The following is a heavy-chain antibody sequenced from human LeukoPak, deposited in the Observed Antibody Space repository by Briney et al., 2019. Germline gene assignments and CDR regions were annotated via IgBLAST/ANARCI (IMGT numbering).Heavy chain of an antibody. D-gene: IGHD4-11*01. J-gene: IGHJ4*02. V-gene: IGHV4-59*01. CDR1: GGSIPSYY. CDR2: LLYSGST. CDR3: ARGAYSNYLSVGY. Sequence: PSETLSLTCAISGGSIPSYYWSWIRQTPGKGLEWIGYLLYSGSTNYNPSLKSRVTMSIDTSKNQFSLKLRSATAADTAVYYCARGAYSNYLSVGYWGQGILVTVSS.